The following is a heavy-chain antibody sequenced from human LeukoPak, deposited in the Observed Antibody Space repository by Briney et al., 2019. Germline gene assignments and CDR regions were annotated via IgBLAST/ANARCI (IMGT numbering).Heavy chain of an antibody. D-gene: IGHD3-22*01. J-gene: IGHJ6*03. CDR1: GYTFTGYY. CDR3: ARGPGGRSGFHPLEDHYYYYYMDV. CDR2: INPNSGGT. Sequence: ASVKVSCKASGYTFTGYYMHWVRQAPGQGLEWMGWINPNSGGTNYAQKFQGRVTMTTDTSTRTAYMELRSLRSDDTAVYYCARGPGGRSGFHPLEDHYYYYYMDVWGKGTTVTVSS. V-gene: IGHV1-2*02.